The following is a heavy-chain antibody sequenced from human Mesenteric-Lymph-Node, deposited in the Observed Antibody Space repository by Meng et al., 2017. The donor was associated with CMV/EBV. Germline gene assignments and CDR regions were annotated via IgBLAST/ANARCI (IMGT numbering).Heavy chain of an antibody. CDR1: GYTFTGYY. CDR3: ARKVSDHHFDY. V-gene: IGHV1-2*06. Sequence: QVQLVQSGAEVKKPGASVKVSCKASGYTFTGYYMHWVRQAPGQGLEGMGRINPSSGGTNYAQKFQGRVTMTRDTSISTAYMELSRLRSDDTAVYYYARKVSDHHFDYWGQETLVTVSS. CDR2: INPSSGGT. D-gene: IGHD1-14*01. J-gene: IGHJ4*02.